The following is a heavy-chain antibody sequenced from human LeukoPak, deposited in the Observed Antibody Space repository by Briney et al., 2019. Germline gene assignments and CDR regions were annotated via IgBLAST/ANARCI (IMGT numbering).Heavy chain of an antibody. CDR1: GGTFSSYA. D-gene: IGHD2/OR15-2a*01. CDR2: IIPIFGTA. J-gene: IGHJ5*01. Sequence: GASVKVSCKASGGTFSSYAISWVRQAPGQGLEWMGGIIPIFGTANYAQKFQGRVTMTTDTSIGTAFMELSSLTSDDTAVYFCVRHSTFYDSQGYQYDSWGQGTQVTVSS. V-gene: IGHV1-69*05. CDR3: VRHSTFYDSQGYQYDS.